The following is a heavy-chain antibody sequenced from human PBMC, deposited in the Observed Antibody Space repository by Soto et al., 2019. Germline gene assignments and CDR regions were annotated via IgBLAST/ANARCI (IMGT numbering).Heavy chain of an antibody. CDR3: ARDLLVATTGYGMDV. Sequence: KTSETLSLTCTVSGGSISSYYWSWIRQPPGKGLEWIGYIYYSGSTNYNPSLKSRVTISVDTSKNQFSLKLSSVTAADTAVYYCARDLLVATTGYGMDVWGQGTTVTVSS. D-gene: IGHD5-12*01. V-gene: IGHV4-59*01. CDR2: IYYSGST. CDR1: GGSISSYY. J-gene: IGHJ6*02.